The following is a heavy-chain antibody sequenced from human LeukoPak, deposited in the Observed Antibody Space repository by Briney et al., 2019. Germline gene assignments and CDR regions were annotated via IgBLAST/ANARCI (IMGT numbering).Heavy chain of an antibody. D-gene: IGHD5/OR15-5a*01. J-gene: IGHJ3*02. CDR2: IGIAGDT. V-gene: IGHV3-13*01. CDR1: GFTFSSYD. CDR3: IRGGIQVSGIDAFDI. Sequence: GGSLRLSCAASGFTFSSYDMHWVRQAPGRGLEWVSAIGIAGDTYYPDSVKGRFTISRENAKNSMYLQMNSLKDGDTAVYYCIRGGIQVSGIDAFDIWGQGTMVAVSS.